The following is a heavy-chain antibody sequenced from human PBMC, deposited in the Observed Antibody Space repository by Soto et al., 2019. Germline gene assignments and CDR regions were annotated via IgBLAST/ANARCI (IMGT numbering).Heavy chain of an antibody. CDR1: GLTVSTNP. V-gene: IGHV3-66*01. Sequence: VQLEECGGGLVQPGGSLRLSCAASGLTVSTNPMSWVRQAPGKGLEWVSVIYTGGGTHYADSVKGRFTISRDNSKNTVNLQMNSLRPEDTAVYYCARDGSGHWGQGTLVTVSS. J-gene: IGHJ4*02. CDR2: IYTGGGT. CDR3: ARDGSGH.